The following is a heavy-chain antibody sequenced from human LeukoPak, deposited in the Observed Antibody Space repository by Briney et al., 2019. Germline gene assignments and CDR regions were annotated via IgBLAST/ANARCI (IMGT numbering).Heavy chain of an antibody. Sequence: SETLSLTCTVSGGSISSYYWSWIRQPPGKGLEWIGYIYYSGSTNYNPSLKSRVTISVDTSKNQFSLKLSSVTAADTAVYYCARDQRSYDSSRGAFDIWGQGTMVTVSS. V-gene: IGHV4-59*01. D-gene: IGHD3-22*01. CDR3: ARDQRSYDSSRGAFDI. CDR1: GGSISSYY. J-gene: IGHJ3*02. CDR2: IYYSGST.